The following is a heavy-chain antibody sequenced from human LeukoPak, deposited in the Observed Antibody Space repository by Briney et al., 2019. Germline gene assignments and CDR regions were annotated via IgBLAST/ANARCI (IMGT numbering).Heavy chain of an antibody. CDR1: GFTLSRYA. D-gene: IGHD6-19*01. Sequence: GGSLRLSCAASGFTLSRYAMTGVRQAPGKGREWVAVISYDGSNESYADSVKGRFTISRDNSKNTLYVQMNGLRAEDTAVYYCAKDLSGWFQYLQHWGQGTLVTVSS. CDR3: AKDLSGWFQYLQH. V-gene: IGHV3-30*18. J-gene: IGHJ1*01. CDR2: ISYDGSNE.